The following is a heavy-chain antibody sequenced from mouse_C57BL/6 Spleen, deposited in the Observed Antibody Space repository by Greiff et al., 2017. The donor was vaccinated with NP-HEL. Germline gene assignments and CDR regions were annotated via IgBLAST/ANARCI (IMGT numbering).Heavy chain of an antibody. CDR2: IWNGGGT. J-gene: IGHJ4*01. CDR3: ARYDYDERDYAMDY. D-gene: IGHD2-4*01. Sequence: VQLQQSGPGLVAPSQSLSITCTVSGFSLTSYAISWVRQPPGKGLEWLGVIWNGGGTTYNFALNSRLSISKDNSKSQVFLKMNSLQTDDTARYYCARYDYDERDYAMDYWGQGTSVTVSS. CDR1: GFSLTSYA. V-gene: IGHV2-9-1*01.